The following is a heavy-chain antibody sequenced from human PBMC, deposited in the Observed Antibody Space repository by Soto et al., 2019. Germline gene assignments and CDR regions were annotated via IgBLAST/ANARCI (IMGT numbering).Heavy chain of an antibody. V-gene: IGHV1-2*06. Sequence: ASVKVSCKTSGYTFTNYYVLWVRQAPGQGLEWVGRINPNTGGTNYAQRFQDRVTMTRDTSITTAYMELSRLRSDDTAVYYCARKLAYCGGDCYTEPIDYWGQGTQVTVSS. CDR3: ARKLAYCGGDCYTEPIDY. D-gene: IGHD2-21*02. CDR1: GYTFTNYY. J-gene: IGHJ4*02. CDR2: INPNTGGT.